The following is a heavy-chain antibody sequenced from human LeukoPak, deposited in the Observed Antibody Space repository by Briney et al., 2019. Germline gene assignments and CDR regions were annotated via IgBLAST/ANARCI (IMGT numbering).Heavy chain of an antibody. CDR1: GYTFTSYG. Sequence: ASVKVSCKASGYTFTSYGISWVRQAPGQGLEWMGWISGYNSNTNYAQKLQGRVTMTTDTSTSTAYMELRSLRSDDTAVYYCATWGRITGTTSAFDIWGQGTMVTVSS. CDR3: ATWGRITGTTSAFDI. V-gene: IGHV1-18*01. J-gene: IGHJ3*02. CDR2: ISGYNSNT. D-gene: IGHD1-7*01.